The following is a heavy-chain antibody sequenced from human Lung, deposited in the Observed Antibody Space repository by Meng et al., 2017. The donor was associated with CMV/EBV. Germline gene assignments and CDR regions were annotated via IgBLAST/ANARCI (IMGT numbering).Heavy chain of an antibody. V-gene: IGHV4-61*01. Sequence: SETXSLXXTVSGGSVSSGSYYWSWIRQPPGKGLEWIGNIYYSGSTIYNPSLKSRVTISVDTSKNQFSLKLSSVTAADTAVYYCARGFRGGYYYYYGMDVWGQGTTVXVSS. D-gene: IGHD2-15*01. CDR2: IYYSGST. CDR1: GGSVSSGSYY. J-gene: IGHJ6*02. CDR3: ARGFRGGYYYYYGMDV.